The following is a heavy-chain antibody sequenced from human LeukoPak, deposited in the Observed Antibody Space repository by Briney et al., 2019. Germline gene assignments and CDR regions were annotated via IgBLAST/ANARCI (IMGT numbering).Heavy chain of an antibody. Sequence: PSETLSLTCTVSGGSISTYYWSWIRQPPGKGLEWIGSIYYSGSTNYNPSLKSRVTISVDTSKNQFSLKLSSVTAADTAVYYCARETAGIFDYWGQGTLVTVSS. CDR1: GGSISTYY. D-gene: IGHD6-13*01. V-gene: IGHV4-59*01. CDR3: ARETAGIFDY. J-gene: IGHJ4*02. CDR2: IYYSGST.